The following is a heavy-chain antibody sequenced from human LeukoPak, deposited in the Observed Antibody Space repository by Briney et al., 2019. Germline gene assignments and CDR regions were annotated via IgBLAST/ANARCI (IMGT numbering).Heavy chain of an antibody. CDR2: IWSDGSNE. J-gene: IGHJ4*02. CDR3: ARQGYSSGK. D-gene: IGHD6-19*01. Sequence: PGGSLRLSCAASGFTFSHYGMHWVRQAPGKGLEWVAVIWSDGSNEYYADSVKGRFTISRDNFQNTVSLQMNNLRAEDTAIYYCARQGYSSGKWGQGTLVTVSS. V-gene: IGHV3-33*01. CDR1: GFTFSHYG.